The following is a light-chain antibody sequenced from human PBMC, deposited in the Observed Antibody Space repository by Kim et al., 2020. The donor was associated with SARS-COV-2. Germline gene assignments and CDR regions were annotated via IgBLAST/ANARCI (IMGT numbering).Light chain of an antibody. CDR3: NSRDSSGNHVV. CDR2: GKN. Sequence: ALGQTVRITCQGDSLRSYEASWYQQKQGQAPVLVIYGKNNRPSGIPDRFSGSSSGNTASLTITGAQAEDEADYYCNSRDSSGNHVVFGGGTQLTVL. V-gene: IGLV3-19*01. J-gene: IGLJ2*01. CDR1: SLRSYE.